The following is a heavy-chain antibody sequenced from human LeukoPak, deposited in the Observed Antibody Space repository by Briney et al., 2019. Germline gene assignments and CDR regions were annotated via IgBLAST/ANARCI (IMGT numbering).Heavy chain of an antibody. CDR1: GGSIGTYY. CDR3: ARHPGRVPNKNKGLLDY. Sequence: PSQTLSLTCTVSGGSIGTYYWSWIRQPAGKGLEWVGRIYTSGSTDYNPSLRSRVTMSVDTSKNQFSLKLSSVTAADTAVYYCARHPGRVPNKNKGLLDYWGQGTLVTVSS. CDR2: IYTSGST. D-gene: IGHD1-26*01. V-gene: IGHV4-4*07. J-gene: IGHJ4*02.